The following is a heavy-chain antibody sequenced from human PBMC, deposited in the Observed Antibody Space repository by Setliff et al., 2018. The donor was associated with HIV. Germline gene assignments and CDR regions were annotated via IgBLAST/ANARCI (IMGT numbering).Heavy chain of an antibody. CDR3: ARRIDDSGSFPDKNWFDT. Sequence: SETLSLTCTVSGDSITSHYWSWIRQPAGKGLEWIGRIYSSGSTKYNPSLQSRVTMSIDTSKNQFSPRLTSVTAADTAVYYCARRIDDSGSFPDKNWFDTWGQGSLVTVSS. CDR2: IYSSGST. V-gene: IGHV4-4*07. D-gene: IGHD3-10*01. CDR1: GDSITSHY. J-gene: IGHJ5*02.